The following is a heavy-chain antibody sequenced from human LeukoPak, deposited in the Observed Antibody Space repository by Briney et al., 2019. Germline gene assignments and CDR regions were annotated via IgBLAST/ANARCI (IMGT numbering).Heavy chain of an antibody. D-gene: IGHD3-3*01. CDR1: GFTFSSYW. CDR2: IKQDGSEK. CDR3: ARVRALRFLELIDY. J-gene: IGHJ4*02. V-gene: IGHV3-7*01. Sequence: TGGSLRLSCAASGFTFSSYWMSWVRQVPGKGLEWVANIKQDGSEKYYVDSVKGRFTISRDNAKNSLYLQMNSLRAEDTAVYYCARVRALRFLELIDYWGQGTLVTVSS.